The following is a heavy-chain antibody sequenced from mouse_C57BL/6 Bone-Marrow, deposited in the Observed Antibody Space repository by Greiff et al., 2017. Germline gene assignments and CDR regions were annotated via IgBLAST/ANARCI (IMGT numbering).Heavy chain of an antibody. CDR2: ISSGGDYI. CDR3: TRRAICHYDMDD. V-gene: IGHV5-9-1*02. Sequence: EVQLVESGEGLVKPGGSLKLSCAASGFTFSSYAMSWVRQTPEKRLEWVAYISSGGDYIYYADTVKGRFTISRDNARNTLYLQMSSLKSEDTAVYYCTRRAICHYDMDDWGQGTSVTVSS. CDR1: GFTFSSYA. J-gene: IGHJ4*01.